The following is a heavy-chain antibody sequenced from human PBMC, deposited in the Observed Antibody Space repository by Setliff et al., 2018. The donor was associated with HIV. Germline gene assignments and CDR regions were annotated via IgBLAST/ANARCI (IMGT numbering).Heavy chain of an antibody. CDR2: IYSSGST. CDR1: GGSISGYY. CDR3: ARSNPGITAGLLAY. D-gene: IGHD6-13*01. Sequence: SETLSLTCTVSGGSISGYYWSWIRQPPGKALEWIGYIYSSGSTNYNPSLKGRVTISEDPSKNQISLKLNSVTAADTATYYCARSNPGITAGLLAYWGPGTLVTVSS. V-gene: IGHV4-4*09. J-gene: IGHJ4*02.